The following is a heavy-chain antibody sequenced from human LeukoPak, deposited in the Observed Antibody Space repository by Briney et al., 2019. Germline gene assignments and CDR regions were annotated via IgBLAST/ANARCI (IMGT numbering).Heavy chain of an antibody. V-gene: IGHV4-34*01. Sequence: SETLSLTCAVNGGSVSDFYWSWIRQPPGKGLEWIGEISPSGDTNYTPSLESRVTISVDTSENQVSLRLGSVTAADTAVYYCARGLKDSKRYYQYYYYMDVWGKGTTVIVSS. J-gene: IGHJ6*03. D-gene: IGHD4-11*01. CDR1: GGSVSDFY. CDR2: ISPSGDT. CDR3: ARGLKDSKRYYQYYYYMDV.